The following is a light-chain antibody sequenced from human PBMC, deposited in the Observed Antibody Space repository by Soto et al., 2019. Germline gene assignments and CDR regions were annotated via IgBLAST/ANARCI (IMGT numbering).Light chain of an antibody. J-gene: IGLJ1*01. Sequence: QSVLTQPPSVSEAPRQRVTISCSGSRSNIGSNAVNWYQQLPGRAPKLLLYYDDLLPSGVSDRFSGSKSGTSASLAISGLQSEDEADYYCAVWDASLNAFVFGTGTKVTVL. CDR3: AVWDASLNAFV. CDR1: RSNIGSNA. V-gene: IGLV1-36*01. CDR2: YDD.